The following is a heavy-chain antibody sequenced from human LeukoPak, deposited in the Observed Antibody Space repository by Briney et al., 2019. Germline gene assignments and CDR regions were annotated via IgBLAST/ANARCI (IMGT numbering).Heavy chain of an antibody. J-gene: IGHJ5*02. CDR1: GFTFDDYA. D-gene: IGHD3-10*01. CDR3: AKAAGYEVRGVISP. V-gene: IGHV3-9*01. CDR2: ISWNSGSI. Sequence: GRSLRLSCAASGFTFDDYAMHWVRQAPGKGLEWVSGISWNSGSIGYADSVKGRFTISRDNAKNSLYLQMNSLRVEDTALYYCAKAAGYEVRGVISPWGQGTLVSVSS.